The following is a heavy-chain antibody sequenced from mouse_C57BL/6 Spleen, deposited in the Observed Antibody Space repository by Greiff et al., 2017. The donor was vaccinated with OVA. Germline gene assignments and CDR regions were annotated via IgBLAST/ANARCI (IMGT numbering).Heavy chain of an antibody. Sequence: EVQLVESEGGLVQPGSSMKLSCTASGFTFSDYYMAWVRQVPEKGLEWVATINYDGSSTYYLDSLKSRFIISRDNAKNILYQQRSSLKSEDTATYYCAIYDCYYGRFAYRGQGTLVTVSA. CDR1: GFTFSDYY. CDR2: INYDGSST. J-gene: IGHJ3*01. V-gene: IGHV5-16*01. D-gene: IGHD2-3*01. CDR3: AIYDCYYGRFAY.